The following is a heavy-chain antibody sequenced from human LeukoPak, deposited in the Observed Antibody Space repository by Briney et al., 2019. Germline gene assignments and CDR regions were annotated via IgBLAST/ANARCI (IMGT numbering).Heavy chain of an antibody. J-gene: IGHJ5*02. CDR1: GGFITAYY. CDR3: ARGYCSDERCPVFPS. D-gene: IGHD2-15*01. V-gene: IGHV4-59*01. CDR2: ISNSETT. Sequence: SETLSLTCTVSGGFITAYYWSWIRQTPGKGLEWIGYISNSETTDYGPSFKSRVTMSLDTSKNQFSLKLSSVTAADTGVYYCARGYCSDERCPVFPSWSQGTLVTVSS.